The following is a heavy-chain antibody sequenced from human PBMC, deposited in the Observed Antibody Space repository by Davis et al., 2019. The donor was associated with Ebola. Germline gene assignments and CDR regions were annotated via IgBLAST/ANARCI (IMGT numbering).Heavy chain of an antibody. J-gene: IGHJ4*02. CDR2: MTGRGIYT. CDR3: ARGTGTGFDY. D-gene: IGHD1-14*01. CDR1: GFTFSSYS. Sequence: GGSLRLSCAASGFTFSSYSMNWVRQAPGKGLEWVSSMTGRGIYTYYAASLKGRFTISGDNAKNLLYLQMDNLRAEDTAVYYCARGTGTGFDYWGQGTLVTVSS. V-gene: IGHV3-21*01.